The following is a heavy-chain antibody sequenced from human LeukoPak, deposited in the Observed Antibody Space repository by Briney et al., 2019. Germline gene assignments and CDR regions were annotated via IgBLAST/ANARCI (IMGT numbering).Heavy chain of an antibody. CDR1: GGTFSSYA. CDR2: IIPIFGTA. J-gene: IGHJ4*02. CDR3: ASLYYDILTGHQRNDY. V-gene: IGHV1-69*13. Sequence: SVKVSCKASGGTFSSYAISWVRQAPGQGLEWMGWIIPIFGTANYAQKFQGRVTITADESTSTAYMELSSLRSEDTAVYYCASLYYDILTGHQRNDYWGQGTLVTVSS. D-gene: IGHD3-9*01.